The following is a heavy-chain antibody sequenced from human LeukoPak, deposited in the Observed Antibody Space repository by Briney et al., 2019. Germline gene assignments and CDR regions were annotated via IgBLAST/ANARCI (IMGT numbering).Heavy chain of an antibody. CDR3: ARGKGDRDARHHYYGSGSYYTN. Sequence: PSETLSLTCAVYGGSFSGYYWSWIRQPPGKGLEWIGEINHSGSTNYNPSLKSRVTISVDTSKNQFSLKLSSVTAADTAVYYCARGKGDRDARHHYYGSGSYYTNWGQGTLVTVPS. J-gene: IGHJ4*02. D-gene: IGHD3-10*01. CDR2: INHSGST. V-gene: IGHV4-34*01. CDR1: GGSFSGYY.